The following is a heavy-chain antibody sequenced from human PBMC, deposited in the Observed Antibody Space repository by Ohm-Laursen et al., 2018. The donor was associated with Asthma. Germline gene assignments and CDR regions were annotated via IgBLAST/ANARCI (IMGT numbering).Heavy chain of an antibody. Sequence: SQTLSLTCTVSGGSISGYYWSWIRQPPGKGLEWIGYIYYSGSTNYNPSLKSRVTISVDTSKNQFSLKLSSVTAADTAVYYCARGRGESEFDYWGQGTLVTVSS. CDR1: GGSISGYY. CDR3: ARGRGESEFDY. J-gene: IGHJ4*02. V-gene: IGHV4-59*01. D-gene: IGHD3-16*01. CDR2: IYYSGST.